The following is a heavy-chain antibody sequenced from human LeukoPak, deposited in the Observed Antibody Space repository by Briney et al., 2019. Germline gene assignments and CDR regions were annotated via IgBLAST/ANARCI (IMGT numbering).Heavy chain of an antibody. V-gene: IGHV1-46*01. CDR3: ATGSVPAAPFDS. D-gene: IGHD2-2*01. Sequence: RASVKVSCKASGHTLSRKYIHWVRQVPGQGLEWMGIINPSGGGTNYARKFQGSIIMTRDTSTRTVYMELRSLTSEDTAVYYCATGSVPAAPFDSWGQGTLVTVSS. CDR1: GHTLSRKY. CDR2: INPSGGGT. J-gene: IGHJ5*01.